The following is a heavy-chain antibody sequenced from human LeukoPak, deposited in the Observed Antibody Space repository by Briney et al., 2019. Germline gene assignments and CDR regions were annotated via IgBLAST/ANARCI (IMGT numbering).Heavy chain of an antibody. D-gene: IGHD1-1*01. CDR1: GGSINSCY. CDR2: IFQSGST. CDR3: ARVGSDWNDVRYNWFDP. J-gene: IGHJ5*02. Sequence: SETLSLTCTVSGGSINSCYWSWIRQPPGKGLEWIGYIFQSGSTYYNPSLKSRVTISVDRSKNQFSLKLSSVTAADTAVYYCARVGSDWNDVRYNWFDPWGQGTLVTVSS. V-gene: IGHV4-59*12.